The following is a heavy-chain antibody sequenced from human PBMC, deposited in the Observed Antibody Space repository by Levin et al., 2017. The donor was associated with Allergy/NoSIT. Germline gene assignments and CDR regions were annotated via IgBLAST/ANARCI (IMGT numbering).Heavy chain of an antibody. CDR1: GFTFDDYA. V-gene: IGHV3-9*01. CDR2: ISWNSGSI. D-gene: IGHD6-13*01. Sequence: GGSLRLSCAASGFTFDDYAMHWVRQAPGKGLEWVSGISWNSGSIGYADSVKGRFTISRDNAKNSLYLQMNSLRAEDTALYYCAKDIFMVRGGIAAAGRPFASFDYWGQGTLVTVSS. J-gene: IGHJ4*02. CDR3: AKDIFMVRGGIAAAGRPFASFDY.